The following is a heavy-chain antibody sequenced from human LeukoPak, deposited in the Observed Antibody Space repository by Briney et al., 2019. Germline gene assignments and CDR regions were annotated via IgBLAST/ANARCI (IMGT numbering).Heavy chain of an antibody. CDR1: GFTFSNFA. Sequence: GGSLRLSCAASGFTFSNFAMHWGRQAPGKGLEWVAVISYGGSRKDYADSAKGRFTISRDNSKNALYLEMNSLTTEDTAVYYCATAPLYSSSWYFRGYFDDWGQGTMVTVSS. V-gene: IGHV3-30*04. CDR2: ISYGGSRK. CDR3: ATAPLYSSSWYFRGYFDD. J-gene: IGHJ4*02. D-gene: IGHD6-13*01.